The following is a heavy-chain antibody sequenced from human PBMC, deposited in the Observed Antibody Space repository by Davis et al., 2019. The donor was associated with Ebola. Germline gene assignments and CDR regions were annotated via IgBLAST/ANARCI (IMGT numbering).Heavy chain of an antibody. V-gene: IGHV4-59*01. CDR3: ARLYYDFWFDP. Sequence: SETLSLTCTVSGGSISSYYWSWIRQPPGKGLEWIGYIYYSGSTNYNPSLKSRVTISVDTSKNQFSLKLSSVTAADTAVYYCARLYYDFWFDPWGQGTLATVSS. CDR2: IYYSGST. J-gene: IGHJ5*02. D-gene: IGHD3-3*01. CDR1: GGSISSYY.